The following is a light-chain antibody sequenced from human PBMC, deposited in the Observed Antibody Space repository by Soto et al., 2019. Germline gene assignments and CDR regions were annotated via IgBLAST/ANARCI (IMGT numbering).Light chain of an antibody. V-gene: IGLV2-14*01. CDR2: EVS. CDR3: SSFTSTSTLYV. CDR1: ISDVGGYKY. Sequence: QGSLAQAAWVSGSPGQSITISCTGTISDVGGYKYVSWYQQYPGKAPKLMIYEVSSRPSGVSNRFSGSKSGNTASLTISGLQAEDEADYYCSSFTSTSTLYVFGSGTKV. J-gene: IGLJ1*01.